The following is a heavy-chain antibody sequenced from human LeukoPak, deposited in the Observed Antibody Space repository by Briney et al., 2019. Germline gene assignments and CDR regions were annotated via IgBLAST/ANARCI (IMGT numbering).Heavy chain of an antibody. V-gene: IGHV4-30-4*01. CDR1: GGSISSGDYY. J-gene: IGHJ3*02. CDR3: ARDPPTTENSDAFDI. CDR2: IYYSGST. Sequence: SETLSLTCTVSGGSISSGDYYWSRIRQPPGKGLEWIGYIYYSGSTYYNPSLKSRVTISVDTSKNQFSLKLSSVTAADTAVYYCARDPPTTENSDAFDIWGQGTMVTVSS. D-gene: IGHD4-17*01.